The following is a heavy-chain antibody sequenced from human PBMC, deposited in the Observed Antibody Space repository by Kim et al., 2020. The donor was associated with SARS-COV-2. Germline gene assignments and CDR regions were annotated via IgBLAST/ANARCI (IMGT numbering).Heavy chain of an antibody. CDR2: TSYDGKKE. V-gene: IGHV3-30*04. J-gene: IGHJ6*02. CDR3: ARPLGPTFPRTSMDV. Sequence: GGSLRLSCVASGFTFSNYAIHWVRQAPGQGLEWVAVTSYDGKKEYYGDSVKGRFTISRDNSKNTLYLQMNSLRTEDTAVYYCARPLGPTFPRTSMDVWGQGTTVTIS. D-gene: IGHD3-16*01. CDR1: GFTFSNYA.